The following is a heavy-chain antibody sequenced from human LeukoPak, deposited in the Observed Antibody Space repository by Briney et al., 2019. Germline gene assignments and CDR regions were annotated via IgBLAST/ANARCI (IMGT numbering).Heavy chain of an antibody. Sequence: GGSLRLSCAASGFTSSSYSINWVRQAPGKGLEWVSSISSSSSYIYYAGSVKGRFTISRDNAKNSLYLQMNSLRAEDTAVYYCARDGVGAAPFDYWGQGTLVTVPS. CDR1: GFTSSSYS. D-gene: IGHD1-26*01. CDR3: ARDGVGAAPFDY. CDR2: ISSSSSYI. J-gene: IGHJ4*02. V-gene: IGHV3-21*01.